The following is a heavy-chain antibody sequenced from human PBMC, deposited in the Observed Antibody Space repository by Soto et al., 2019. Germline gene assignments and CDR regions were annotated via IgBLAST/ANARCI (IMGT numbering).Heavy chain of an antibody. V-gene: IGHV3-11*01. Sequence: GGSLRLSCAASRFTFSDYYMTWIRQAPGKGLEWVSYISSSGTGIYYPDSVKGRFTISRDNAKNSLYLQMSSLRAEDTAVYYCARAYSDAFDIWGQGKMVTVSS. D-gene: IGHD2-15*01. CDR3: ARAYSDAFDI. J-gene: IGHJ3*02. CDR2: ISSSGTGI. CDR1: RFTFSDYY.